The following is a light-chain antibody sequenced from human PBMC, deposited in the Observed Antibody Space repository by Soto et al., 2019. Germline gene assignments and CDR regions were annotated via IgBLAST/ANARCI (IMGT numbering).Light chain of an antibody. CDR3: QQYKSWPPIT. J-gene: IGKJ5*01. Sequence: EIVLTQSPATLSLSPGERAALSCRASQSVNNYLAWYQQRPGQAPSLLIYGASTRATGVPDRFSGTGSGTEFTLTISSLKSEDYAVYYCQQYKSWPPITFGQGTRLEIK. CDR2: GAS. CDR1: QSVNNY. V-gene: IGKV3-15*01.